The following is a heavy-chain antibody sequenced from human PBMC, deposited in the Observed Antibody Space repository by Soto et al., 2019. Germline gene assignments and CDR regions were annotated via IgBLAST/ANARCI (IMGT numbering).Heavy chain of an antibody. D-gene: IGHD2-15*01. J-gene: IGHJ4*02. CDR1: GFTFSSYA. V-gene: IGHV3-23*01. CDR2: ISGSGGST. CDR3: SKWGGGEYCSGGSCYSGVY. Sequence: EVQLLESGGGLVQPGGSLRLSCAASGFTFSSYAMSWVRQAPGKGLEWVSAISGSGGSTYYADSVKGRFTISRDNSKNTLYLEMDRLGAEGTGVYYCSKWGGGEYCSGGSCYSGVYWGQGTLVTVSS.